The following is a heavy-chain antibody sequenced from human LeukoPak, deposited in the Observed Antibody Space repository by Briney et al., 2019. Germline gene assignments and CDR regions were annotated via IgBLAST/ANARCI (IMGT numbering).Heavy chain of an antibody. CDR1: GFAFSNYA. J-gene: IGHJ4*02. D-gene: IGHD2-2*01. V-gene: IGHV3-23*01. CDR3: AKDLSTSGGF. Sequence: AGGSLRLSCAASGFAFSNYAMSWVRQTPGKGLEWVSSIGGSGTDTYSADSVEGRFIISRDNRKNTVYLQMNSLKAEDTAVYYCAKDLSTSGGFWGQGALVTVSS. CDR2: IGGSGTDT.